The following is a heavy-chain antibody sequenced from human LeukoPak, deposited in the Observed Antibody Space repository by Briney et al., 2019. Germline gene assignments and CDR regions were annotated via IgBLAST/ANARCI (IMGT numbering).Heavy chain of an antibody. CDR2: ISGSGGST. CDR3: ARPRIPDSSSPGAYHFDT. CDR1: GFTFSSYA. J-gene: IGHJ5*02. D-gene: IGHD6-6*01. V-gene: IGHV3-23*01. Sequence: GGSLRLSCAASGFTFSSYAMSWVRQAPGKGLEWVSAISGSGGSTYYADSVKGRFTISRDNAKNSLYLQMNSLRAEDTAVYYCARPRIPDSSSPGAYHFDTWGQGTLVTVSS.